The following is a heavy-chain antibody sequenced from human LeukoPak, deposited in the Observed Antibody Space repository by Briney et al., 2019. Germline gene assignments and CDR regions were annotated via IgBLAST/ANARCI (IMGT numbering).Heavy chain of an antibody. Sequence: GEPLKISCKGSGYSFTSYWISGVRQTPGKGLEWMGRIDPSDSYTNYSPSFQGHVTISADKSISTAYLQWSSLTASDTAMYYCARHGRSDYSPGYWGQGTLVTVSS. J-gene: IGHJ4*02. D-gene: IGHD4-17*01. CDR2: IDPSDSYT. CDR1: GYSFTSYW. V-gene: IGHV5-10-1*01. CDR3: ARHGRSDYSPGY.